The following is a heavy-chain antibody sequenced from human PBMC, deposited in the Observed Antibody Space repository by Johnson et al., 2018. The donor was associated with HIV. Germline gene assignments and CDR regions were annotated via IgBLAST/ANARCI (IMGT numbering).Heavy chain of an antibody. Sequence: QVQLVESGGGLVKPGGSLRLSCAASGFSFSSFGMHWVRQAPGKGLEWIAVISSAGSDKYYADSVKGRFTISRDNSKNTLYLQMNSLRAEDTALYYCARVPEYTFWSGYWNAFNFWGQGTMVTVSS. CDR3: ARVPEYTFWSGYWNAFNF. CDR1: GFSFSSFG. CDR2: ISSAGSDK. D-gene: IGHD3-3*01. J-gene: IGHJ3*01. V-gene: IGHV3-30*03.